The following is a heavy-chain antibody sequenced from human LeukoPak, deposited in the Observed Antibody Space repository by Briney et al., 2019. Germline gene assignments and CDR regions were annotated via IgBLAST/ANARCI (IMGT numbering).Heavy chain of an antibody. CDR2: IYYSGST. Sequence: SETLSLTCTVSGGSISSGDYYWSWIRQPPGKGLEWIGYIYYSGSTYYNPSLKSRVTISVDTSKNQFSLKLSSVTAADTAVYYCARRPIYSYGFDYWGQGTLVTVSS. V-gene: IGHV4-30-4*01. CDR1: GGSISSGDYY. CDR3: ARRPIYSYGFDY. J-gene: IGHJ4*02. D-gene: IGHD5-18*01.